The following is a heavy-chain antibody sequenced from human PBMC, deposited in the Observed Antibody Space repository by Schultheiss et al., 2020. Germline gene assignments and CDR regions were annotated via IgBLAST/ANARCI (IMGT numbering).Heavy chain of an antibody. V-gene: IGHV3-11*06. CDR2: ISRSGGDT. CDR3: AREGALFGVVNYFDY. CDR1: GFIFSDHY. J-gene: IGHJ4*02. Sequence: GGSLRLTCAASGFIFSDHYMSWIRQAPGKGLEWISTISRSGGDTYYADSVKGRFTISRDNSKNTLYLQMNSLRAEDTAVYYCAREGALFGVVNYFDYWGQGTLVTVSS. D-gene: IGHD3-3*01.